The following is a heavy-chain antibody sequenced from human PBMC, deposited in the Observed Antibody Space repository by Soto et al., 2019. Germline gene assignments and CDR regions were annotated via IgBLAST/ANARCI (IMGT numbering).Heavy chain of an antibody. J-gene: IGHJ4*02. CDR1: GFTVSSNY. CDR3: ARDPYSSGLFDY. V-gene: IGHV3-66*01. D-gene: IGHD6-19*01. CDR2: IYSGGST. Sequence: GGSLRLSCAASGFTVSSNYMSWVRQAPGKGLEWVSVIYSGGSTYYADSVKGRFTISRDNSKNTLYLQMNSLRAEDTAVYYCARDPYSSGLFDYWGQGTLVTVSS.